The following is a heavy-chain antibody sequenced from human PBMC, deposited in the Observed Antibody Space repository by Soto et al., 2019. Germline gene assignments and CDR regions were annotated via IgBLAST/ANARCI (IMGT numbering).Heavy chain of an antibody. V-gene: IGHV3-30-3*01. CDR1: GFTFSSYA. CDR2: ISYDGSNK. J-gene: IGHJ4*02. Sequence: QVQLVESGGGVVQPGRSLRLSCAASGFTFSSYAMHWVRQAPGKGLEWVAVISYDGSNKYYADSVKGRFTISRDNSKNTLYLQMNSLRAEDTAMYYCATIYCGGDCYPPNYFDYWGQGTLVTVSS. CDR3: ATIYCGGDCYPPNYFDY. D-gene: IGHD2-21*02.